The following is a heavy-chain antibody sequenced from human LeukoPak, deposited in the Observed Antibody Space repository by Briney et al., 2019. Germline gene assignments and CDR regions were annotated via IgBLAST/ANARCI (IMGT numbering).Heavy chain of an antibody. CDR3: ARPQPLYSSSLRAFDI. V-gene: IGHV4-39*01. J-gene: IGHJ3*02. CDR1: GGSISSNSYY. CDR2: IYYSGST. Sequence: PSETLSLTCTVSGGSISSNSYYWGWIRQPPGKGLEWIGSIYYSGSTYYNPSLKSRVTISVDTSKNQFSLKLSSVTAADTAVYYCARPQPLYSSSLRAFDIWGQGTMVTVSS. D-gene: IGHD6-6*01.